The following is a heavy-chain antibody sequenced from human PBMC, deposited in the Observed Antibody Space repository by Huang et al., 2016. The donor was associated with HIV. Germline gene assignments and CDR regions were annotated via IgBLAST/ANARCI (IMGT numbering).Heavy chain of an antibody. D-gene: IGHD6-13*01. J-gene: IGHJ1*01. CDR1: GFTFSRSS. V-gene: IGHV3-23*01. CDR3: AKGGAGGTIRYFQH. CDR2: VGGSGYTT. Sequence: EVQLLESGGGLVQPGGSLRLACAASGFTFSRSSMRWVRQAPGKGREWVAPVGGSGYTTYHADSVKGRFAVSRDNSKNTLYLQMNSLRAEDTAVYYCAKGGAGGTIRYFQHWGQGTLVTVSS.